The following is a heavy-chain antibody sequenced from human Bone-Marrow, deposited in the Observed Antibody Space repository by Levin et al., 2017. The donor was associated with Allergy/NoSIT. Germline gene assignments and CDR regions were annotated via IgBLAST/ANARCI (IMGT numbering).Heavy chain of an antibody. CDR1: GYTFTSYG. J-gene: IGHJ6*03. CDR3: ARLRYDILTGYYTRYYYYYYMDV. CDR2: ISAYNGNT. Sequence: GESLKISCKASGYTFTSYGISWVRQAPGQGLEWMGWISAYNGNTNYAQKLQGRVTMTTDTSTSTAYMELRSLRSDDTAVYYCARLRYDILTGYYTRYYYYYYMDVWGKGTTVTVSS. D-gene: IGHD3-9*01. V-gene: IGHV1-18*01.